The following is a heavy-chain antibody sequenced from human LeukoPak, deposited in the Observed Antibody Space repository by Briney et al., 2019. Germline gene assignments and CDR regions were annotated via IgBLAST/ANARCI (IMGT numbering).Heavy chain of an antibody. CDR1: GDSISSSAYF. CDR3: ARRRWYGGFDF. Sequence: PSETLSLTCIVSGDSISSSAYFWGWIRQPPGKGLEWIGSIYYSGKTYYGASLKSRVTMSVDTSKNLFSLRLTSVTAADTAIFYCARRRWYGGFDFWGQGTLVTVSS. V-gene: IGHV4-39*01. CDR2: IYYSGKT. D-gene: IGHD3-10*01. J-gene: IGHJ4*02.